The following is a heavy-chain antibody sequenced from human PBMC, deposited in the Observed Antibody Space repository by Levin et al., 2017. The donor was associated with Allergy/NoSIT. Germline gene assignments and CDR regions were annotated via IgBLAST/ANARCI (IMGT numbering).Heavy chain of an antibody. J-gene: IGHJ6*03. D-gene: IGHD3-10*01. CDR2: TYYRSKWYN. V-gene: IGHV6-1*01. Sequence: PSQTLSLTCAISGDSVSSNNAAWNWIRQSPSRGLEWLGRTYYRSKWYNDYAVSVKSRISFNPDTSKNQFSLQLNSVTPEDTAVYYCARSTWCGDNQFYYYMDVWGKGTTVTVSS. CDR1: GDSVSSNNAA. CDR3: ARSTWCGDNQFYYYMDV.